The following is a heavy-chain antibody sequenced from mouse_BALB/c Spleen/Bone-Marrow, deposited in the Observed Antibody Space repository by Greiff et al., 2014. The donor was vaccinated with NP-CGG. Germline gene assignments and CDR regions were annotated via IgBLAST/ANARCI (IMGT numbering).Heavy chain of an antibody. Sequence: EVKLVESGLSLVKPSQTLSLTCSVTGDSITSGYWNWIRKFPGNKLEYMGYISYSGSTYYNPSLKSRISITRDTSKNQYYLQLNSVTTEDTATYYCARILLRSYAMDYWGQGTSVTVSS. V-gene: IGHV3-8*02. CDR2: ISYSGST. D-gene: IGHD1-1*01. CDR1: GDSITSGY. CDR3: ARILLRSYAMDY. J-gene: IGHJ4*01.